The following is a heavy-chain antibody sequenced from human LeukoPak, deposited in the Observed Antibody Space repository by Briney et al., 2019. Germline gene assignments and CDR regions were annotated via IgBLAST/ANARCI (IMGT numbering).Heavy chain of an antibody. CDR3: AKRPRDSSGYYLGAFDI. CDR1: GFTLRTYA. CDR2: IYASGAAT. D-gene: IGHD3-22*01. Sequence: GGSLRLSCADSGFTLRTYAMTWVRQAPGRGREWVSGIYASGAATHYADTVKGRFTISRDNSKNTLYLQMNTLRVEDTAVYYCAKRPRDSSGYYLGAFDIWGQGTLVTVSS. V-gene: IGHV3-23*01. J-gene: IGHJ3*02.